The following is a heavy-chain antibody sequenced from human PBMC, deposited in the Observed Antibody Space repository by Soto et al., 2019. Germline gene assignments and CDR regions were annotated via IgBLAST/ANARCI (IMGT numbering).Heavy chain of an antibody. Sequence: EVQLLDSGGGLAQPGGSLRLSCAASGFTFSNYAMTWVRQAPGKGLEWVSIITGNGGAKYYADSVKGRFTISRDNSKNKLYLQMNSLRVEDTVVYYCANLPLRYCNGGTCYRYFYYWGQGTRVPVSS. D-gene: IGHD2-15*01. CDR1: GFTFSNYA. J-gene: IGHJ4*02. CDR3: ANLPLRYCNGGTCYRYFYY. CDR2: ITGNGGAK. V-gene: IGHV3-23*01.